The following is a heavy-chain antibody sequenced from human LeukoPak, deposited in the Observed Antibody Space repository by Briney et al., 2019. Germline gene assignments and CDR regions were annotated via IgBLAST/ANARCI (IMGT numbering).Heavy chain of an antibody. CDR2: IRNKAKSYTT. CDR3: ARVVSGYYT. J-gene: IGHJ4*02. Sequence: GGSLRLSCAASGFTLSSYAMSWVRQAPGKGLEWVGRIRNKAKSYTTEYAASVKGRFTISSDDSKNSLYLQMNSLKTEDTAVYYCARVVSGYYTWGQGTLVTVSS. D-gene: IGHD3-22*01. V-gene: IGHV3-72*01. CDR1: GFTLSSYA.